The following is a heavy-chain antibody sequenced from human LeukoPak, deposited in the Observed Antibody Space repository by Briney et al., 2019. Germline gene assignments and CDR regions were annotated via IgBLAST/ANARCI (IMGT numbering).Heavy chain of an antibody. CDR1: GGSFSGYY. J-gene: IGHJ4*02. Sequence: PSETLSLTCAVYGGSFSGYYWSWIRQPPGKGLEWIGEINHSGSTNYNPSLKSRVTISVDTSKNQFSLKLSSVTAADTAVYYCARRTGTPYFDYWGQGTLVTVSS. CDR3: ARRTGTPYFDY. V-gene: IGHV4-34*01. D-gene: IGHD1-1*01. CDR2: INHSGST.